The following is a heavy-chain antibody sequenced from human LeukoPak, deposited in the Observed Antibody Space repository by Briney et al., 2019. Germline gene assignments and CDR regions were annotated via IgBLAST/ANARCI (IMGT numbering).Heavy chain of an antibody. V-gene: IGHV4-39*01. D-gene: IGHD3-22*01. CDR2: IYYSGST. CDR3: ARHGSDYYDSSGYYVFDY. Sequence: SETLSLTCTVSGGSISSSSYYWAWIRLPPGKGLEWIGTIYYSGSTYYNPSLKSRVTMSVDTSKNQFSLELSSVTAADTAVYYCARHGSDYYDSSGYYVFDYWGQGTLVTVSS. J-gene: IGHJ4*02. CDR1: GGSISSSSYY.